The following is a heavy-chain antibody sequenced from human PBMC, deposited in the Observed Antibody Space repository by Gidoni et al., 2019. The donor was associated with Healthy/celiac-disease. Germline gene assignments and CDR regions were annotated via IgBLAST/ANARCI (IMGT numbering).Heavy chain of an antibody. J-gene: IGHJ4*02. D-gene: IGHD1-26*01. CDR3: ATDSAYSGLSLTFDY. CDR1: GYTLTELS. CDR2: FDPEDGET. Sequence: QVQLVQSGAEVKKPGASVTVSCQLSGYTLTELSMHWVRQAPGKGLEWMGGFDPEDGETIYAQKFQGRVTMTEDTSTDTAYMELSSLRSEDTAVYYCATDSAYSGLSLTFDYWGQGTLVTVSS. V-gene: IGHV1-24*01.